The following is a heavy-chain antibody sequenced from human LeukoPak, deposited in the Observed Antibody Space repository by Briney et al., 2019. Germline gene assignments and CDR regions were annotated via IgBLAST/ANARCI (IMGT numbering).Heavy chain of an antibody. V-gene: IGHV4-59*01. J-gene: IGHJ4*02. CDR3: ARGLSAYDY. Sequence: SETLSLTCTVSGGSISSYYRGWIRQPPGKGLEWIGYINYSGSTSYNPSLKSRVTISVDTSKNQFSLKLTSVTAADTAVYYCARGLSAYDYWGQGTLVTVSS. CDR1: GGSISSYY. CDR2: INYSGST. D-gene: IGHD3-16*01.